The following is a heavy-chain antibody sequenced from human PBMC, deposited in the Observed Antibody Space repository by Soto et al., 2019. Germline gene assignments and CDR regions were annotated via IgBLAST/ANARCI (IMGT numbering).Heavy chain of an antibody. CDR2: ISYDGSNQ. CDR3: AKIGYYDSSEYFDY. CDR1: GFTFNIYG. V-gene: IGHV3-30*18. D-gene: IGHD3-22*01. Sequence: GGSLRLSCAASGFTFNIYGMHWVRQAPDKGLEWVALISYDGSNQYYADSVKGRFTISRDNSKNTLFLQMNSLRADDTAVYYCAKIGYYDSSEYFDYWGQGTLVTVSS. J-gene: IGHJ4*02.